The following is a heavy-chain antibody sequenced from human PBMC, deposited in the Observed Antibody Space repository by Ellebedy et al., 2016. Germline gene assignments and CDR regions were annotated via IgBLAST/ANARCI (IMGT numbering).Heavy chain of an antibody. CDR1: GFIFGNYW. CDR3: ARLNWGRFAFDY. J-gene: IGHJ4*01. D-gene: IGHD7-27*01. Sequence: GGSLRLXCAASGFIFGNYWMTWVRQTPGTGLQWVANIKQDGSETFHVDSVKGRLSISRDNAKNSLFLQMNSLRVDDTAMYYCARLNWGRFAFDYWGHGTLVTVSS. V-gene: IGHV3-7*01. CDR2: IKQDGSET.